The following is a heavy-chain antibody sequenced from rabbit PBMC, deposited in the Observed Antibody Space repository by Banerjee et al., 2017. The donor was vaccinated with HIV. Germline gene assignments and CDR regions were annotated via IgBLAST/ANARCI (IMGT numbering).Heavy chain of an antibody. CDR3: ARDSSGWGLTRLDL. CDR1: GFSFSNNYV. CDR2: IYAGSSGST. D-gene: IGHD4-1*01. V-gene: IGHV1S40*01. Sequence: QSLEESGGDLVKPGASLTLTCTASGFSFSNNYVMCWVRQAPGKGLEAIACIYAGSSGSTYYASWAKGRFTISKTSSTTVTLQMTSLTVADTATYFCARDSSGWGLTRLDLWGPGTLVTVS. J-gene: IGHJ3*01.